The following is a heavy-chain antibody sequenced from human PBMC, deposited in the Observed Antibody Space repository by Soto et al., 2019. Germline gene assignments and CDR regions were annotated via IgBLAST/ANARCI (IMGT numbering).Heavy chain of an antibody. CDR3: ARDVDHYDFWSGYPKFNWFDP. V-gene: IGHV4-31*03. J-gene: IGHJ5*02. CDR2: IYYSGST. Sequence: PSETLSLTCTVSGGSISRGGHYWSWIRQDPGKGLEWIGYIYYSGSTYYNPSLKSRVTISVDTSKNQFSLKLSSVTAADTAVYYRARDVDHYDFWSGYPKFNWFDPWGKGTLVT. CDR1: GGSISRGGHY. D-gene: IGHD3-3*01.